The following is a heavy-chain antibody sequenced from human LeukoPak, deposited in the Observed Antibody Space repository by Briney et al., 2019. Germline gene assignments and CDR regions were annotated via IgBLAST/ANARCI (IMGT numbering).Heavy chain of an antibody. CDR2: IFYSGST. V-gene: IGHV4-39*07. D-gene: IGHD6-13*01. CDR1: GGSISTSSYY. J-gene: IGHJ5*02. Sequence: SETLSLTCTVSGGSISTSSYYWGWVRQPPGKGLEWIGNIFYSGSTYYSPSLKSRVSISIDTSRNQSSLNLTSVTAADTAVYYCAREQQLLLGGSSWFDPWGQGTLVTVSS. CDR3: AREQQLLLGGSSWFDP.